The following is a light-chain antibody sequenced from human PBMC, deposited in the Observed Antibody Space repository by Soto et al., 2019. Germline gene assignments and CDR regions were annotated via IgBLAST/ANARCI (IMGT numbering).Light chain of an antibody. CDR1: RSNIGINA. V-gene: IGLV1-44*01. J-gene: IGLJ2*01. CDR2: ANN. Sequence: QCVRTQPPSVSGTPGQRVSISCSGSRSNIGINAVDWYHQLPGTAPEVLIYANNQRPSGVPDRFSVSRSGTSASLAINGLQSDDEAHYYCAAWDDSLNGLVFGGGTKVTVL. CDR3: AAWDDSLNGLV.